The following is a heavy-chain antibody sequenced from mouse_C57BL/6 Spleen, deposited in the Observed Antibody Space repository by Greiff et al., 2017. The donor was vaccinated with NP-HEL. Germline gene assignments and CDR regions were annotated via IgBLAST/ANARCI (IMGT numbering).Heavy chain of an antibody. CDR1: GFTFSDYG. CDR2: ISSGSSTI. V-gene: IGHV5-17*01. CDR3: ARPYGYGSSYYFDY. D-gene: IGHD1-1*01. J-gene: IGHJ2*01. Sequence: EVQGVESGGGLVKPGGSLKLSCAASGFTFSDYGMHWVRQAPEKGLEWVAYISSGSSTIYYADTVKGRFTISRDNAKNTLFLQMTSLRSEDTAMYYCARPYGYGSSYYFDYWGQGTTLTVSS.